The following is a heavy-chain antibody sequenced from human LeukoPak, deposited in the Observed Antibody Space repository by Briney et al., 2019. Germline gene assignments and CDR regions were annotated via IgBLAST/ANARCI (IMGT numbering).Heavy chain of an antibody. CDR3: ARFSDRGYGYAYGMDV. CDR1: GYTFTSYD. J-gene: IGHJ6*02. V-gene: IGHV1-8*01. CDR2: MSPNSGNT. D-gene: IGHD5-18*01. Sequence: ASVKVSCKASGYTFTSYDINWVRQATGQGLEWMGWMSPNSGNTGYAQKFQGRVTMTRNTSISTAYMELSSLRSEDTAVYYCARFSDRGYGYAYGMDVWGQGTTVTVSS.